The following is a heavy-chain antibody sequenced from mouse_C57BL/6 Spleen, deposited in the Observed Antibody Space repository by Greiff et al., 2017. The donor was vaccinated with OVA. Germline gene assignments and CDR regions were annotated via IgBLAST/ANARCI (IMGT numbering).Heavy chain of an antibody. J-gene: IGHJ2*01. CDR3: ATTAQATLYFDY. V-gene: IGHV1-82*01. D-gene: IGHD3-2*02. CDR2: IYPGDGDT. CDR1: GYAFSSSW. Sequence: VQRVESGPELVKPGASVKISCKASGYAFSSSWMNWVKQRPGKGLEWIGRIYPGDGDTNYNGKFKGKATLTADKSSSTAYMQLSSLTSEDSAVYFCATTAQATLYFDYWGQGTTLTVSS.